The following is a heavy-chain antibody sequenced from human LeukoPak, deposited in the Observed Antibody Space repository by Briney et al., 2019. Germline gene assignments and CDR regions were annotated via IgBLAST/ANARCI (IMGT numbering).Heavy chain of an antibody. D-gene: IGHD3-22*01. CDR2: SSSSGRTV. CDR1: GFSVSSYE. J-gene: IGHJ1*01. Sequence: PGGSLRLSCAASGFSVSSYEMNWARQAPGKGLEWVSYSSSSGRTVYYAGSVKGRFTISRDNAKNALYLQMNSLRAEDTAVYYCARGGGDSSGYYFFQHWGQGTLVTVSS. CDR3: ARGGGDSSGYYFFQH. V-gene: IGHV3-48*03.